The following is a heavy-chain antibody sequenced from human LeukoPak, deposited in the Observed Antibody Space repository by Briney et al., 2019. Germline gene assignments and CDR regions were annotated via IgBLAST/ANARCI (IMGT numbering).Heavy chain of an antibody. D-gene: IGHD3-10*01. CDR2: FDPEDGET. J-gene: IGHJ4*02. V-gene: IGHV1-24*01. CDR1: GYTLTELS. CDR3: AGTDGSGNPTPPFDY. Sequence: ASVKVSCKVSGYTLTELSMHWVRQAPGKGLEWMGGFDPEDGETIYAQKFQGRVTMTEDTSTDTAYMELSSLRSEDTAVYYCAGTDGSGNPTPPFDYWGQGTLVTVSS.